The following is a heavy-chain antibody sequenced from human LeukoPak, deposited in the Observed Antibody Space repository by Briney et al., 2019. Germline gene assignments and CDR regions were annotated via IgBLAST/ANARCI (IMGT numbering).Heavy chain of an antibody. Sequence: GGSLRLPCAASGFTFNTYWMYWVRQAPGKGLVWISRINRDGSRTTYADSVKGRFTISRDNARNTLYLQMNSLRAEDTAVYYCTIGSVLFEKSPFDYWGQGSLVTVSS. D-gene: IGHD3-10*02. V-gene: IGHV3-74*01. CDR2: INRDGSRT. CDR3: TIGSVLFEKSPFDY. CDR1: GFTFNTYW. J-gene: IGHJ4*02.